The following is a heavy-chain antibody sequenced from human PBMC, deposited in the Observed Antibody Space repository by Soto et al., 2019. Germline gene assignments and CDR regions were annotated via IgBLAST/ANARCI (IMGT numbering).Heavy chain of an antibody. J-gene: IGHJ6*02. CDR1: GGSFSGYD. V-gene: IGHV4-34*01. CDR2: INHSGST. CDR3: ARGGELTKGNYYGMDV. Sequence: SETLSLTCAVYGGSFSGYDWSWIRQPPGKGLEWIGEINHSGSTNYNPSLKSRVTISVDTSKNQFSLKLSSVTAADTAVYYCARGGELTKGNYYGMDVWGQGTTVTVSS. D-gene: IGHD1-26*01.